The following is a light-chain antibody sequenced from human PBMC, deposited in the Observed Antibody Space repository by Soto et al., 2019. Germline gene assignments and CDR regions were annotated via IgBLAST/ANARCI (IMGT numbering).Light chain of an antibody. CDR3: SSYTSSLYV. V-gene: IGLV2-14*01. CDR1: SSDVGGYNY. J-gene: IGLJ1*01. CDR2: DVS. Sequence: QSVLTQPASVSGSPGHSITISCTGTSSDVGGYNYVSRYQQHPGKAPKLMIYDVSNRPSGVSNRFSGSKSGNTASLTISGLQAEDEADYYCSSYTSSLYVFGTGTKVTVL.